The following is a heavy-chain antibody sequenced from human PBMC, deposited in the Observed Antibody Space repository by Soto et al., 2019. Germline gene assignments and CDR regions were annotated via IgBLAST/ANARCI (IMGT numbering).Heavy chain of an antibody. CDR1: GFTFSSYS. CDR3: ARDNVDSGYDLYYFDY. D-gene: IGHD5-12*01. CDR2: ISSSSYI. Sequence: PGGSLRLSCAASGFTFSSYSMNWVRQAPGKGLEWVSSISSSSYIYYADSVKGRFTISRDNAKNSLYLQMNSLRAEDTAVYYCARDNVDSGYDLYYFDYWGQGTLVTVSS. J-gene: IGHJ4*02. V-gene: IGHV3-21*01.